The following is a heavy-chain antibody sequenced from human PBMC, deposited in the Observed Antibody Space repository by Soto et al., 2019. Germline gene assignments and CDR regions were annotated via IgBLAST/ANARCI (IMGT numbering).Heavy chain of an antibody. CDR2: IYYSGST. CDR3: AREVPLLSPAAPNWFDP. D-gene: IGHD2-2*01. CDR1: GGSISSGDYY. Sequence: SETLSLTCTVSGGSISSGDYYWSWIRQPPGKGLEWIGYIYYSGSTYYNPSLKSRVTISVDTSKNQFSLKLSSVTAADTAVYYCAREVPLLSPAAPNWFDPWGQGTLVTVSS. V-gene: IGHV4-30-4*01. J-gene: IGHJ5*02.